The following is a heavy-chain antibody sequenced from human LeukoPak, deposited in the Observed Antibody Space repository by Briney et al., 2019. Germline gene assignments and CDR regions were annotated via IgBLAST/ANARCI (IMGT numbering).Heavy chain of an antibody. CDR3: AREVVRNYYYYYCGMDV. CDR1: GDSVSSNSAA. V-gene: IGHV6-1*01. CDR2: TYYRSKWYN. Sequence: SQTLSLTCAISGDSVSSNSAAWNWIRQSPSRGLEWLGRTYYRSKWYNDYAVSVKSRITINPDTSKNQFSLQLNSVTPEDTAVYYCAREVVRNYYYYYCGMDVWGQGTTVTVSS. D-gene: IGHD3-10*01. J-gene: IGHJ6*02.